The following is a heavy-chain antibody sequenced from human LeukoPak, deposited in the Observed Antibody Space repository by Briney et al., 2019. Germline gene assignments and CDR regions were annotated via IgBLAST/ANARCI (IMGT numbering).Heavy chain of an antibody. CDR2: INHSGST. D-gene: IGHD5-18*01. J-gene: IGHJ4*02. CDR1: GGSFSGYY. V-gene: IGHV4-34*01. Sequence: KPSETLSLTCAVYGGSFSGYYWGWIRQPPGKGLEWIGEINHSGSTNYNPSLKSRVTISVDTSKNQFSLKLSSVTAADTAVYYCARGPLANNTASPTYYFDYWGQGTLVTVSS. CDR3: ARGPLANNTASPTYYFDY.